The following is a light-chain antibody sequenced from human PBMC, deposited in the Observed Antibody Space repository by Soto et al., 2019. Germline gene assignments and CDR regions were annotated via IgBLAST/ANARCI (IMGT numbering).Light chain of an antibody. CDR1: QGIISY. CDR3: QQLNDYPLT. CDR2: AAS. J-gene: IGKJ4*01. Sequence: DIQLTQSPSFLSASVGDRVTITCRASQGIISYLAWYQQKPGKAPNLLIYAASTLQSGVPSRFSGSGSGTEFTLTISSLQPEDFATYYCQQLNDYPLTFGGGTKVEIK. V-gene: IGKV1-9*01.